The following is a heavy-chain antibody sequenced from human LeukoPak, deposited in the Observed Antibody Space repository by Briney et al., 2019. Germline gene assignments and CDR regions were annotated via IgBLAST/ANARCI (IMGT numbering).Heavy chain of an antibody. CDR1: GFTVSSNY. Sequence: GSLRLSCAASGFTVSSNYMSWVRQPPWKGLEWIGEIYHSGSTNYNPSLKSRVTISIDKSKNQFSLKLRSVTAADTAVYYCAREYYYGSGSYNFDYWGQGTLVTVSS. CDR3: AREYYYGSGSYNFDY. J-gene: IGHJ4*02. V-gene: IGHV4-4*02. D-gene: IGHD3-10*01. CDR2: IYHSGST.